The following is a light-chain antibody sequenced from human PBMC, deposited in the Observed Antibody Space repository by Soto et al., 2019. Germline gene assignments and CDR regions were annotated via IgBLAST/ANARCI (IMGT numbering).Light chain of an antibody. CDR1: QSVSSY. V-gene: IGKV3-11*01. Sequence: EIVLTQSPATLSLSPGERATLSCRASQSVSSYLAWYQQKPGQAPRLLIYDASNRATGIPAMFSGSGSGTDFTLTISSLEPEDFAFYYCQQRSNWPPSLTFGGGTKVEIK. J-gene: IGKJ4*01. CDR2: DAS. CDR3: QQRSNWPPSLT.